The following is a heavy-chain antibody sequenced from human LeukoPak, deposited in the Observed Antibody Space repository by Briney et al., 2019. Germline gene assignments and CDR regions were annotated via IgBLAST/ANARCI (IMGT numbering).Heavy chain of an antibody. V-gene: IGHV4-59*01. D-gene: IGHD3-3*01. CDR2: IYYSGST. CDR3: ARLDTIFGVAKGFDY. CDR1: GGSISGYY. Sequence: SETLTLTCTVSGGSISGYYWSWIRQPPGKGLEYIGYIYYSGSTNYSPSLQSRVTISVDTSKHQFSLKLSSVTAADTAVYYCARLDTIFGVAKGFDYWGQGTLVTVSS. J-gene: IGHJ4*02.